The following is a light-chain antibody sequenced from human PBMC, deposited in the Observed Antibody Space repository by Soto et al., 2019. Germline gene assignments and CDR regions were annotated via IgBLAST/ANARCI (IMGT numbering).Light chain of an antibody. J-gene: IGKJ1*01. CDR2: GAS. CDR3: QQYTNRPPWT. Sequence: EIVMTQSPATLSASPGERATLSCRASQSVTTNLAWYQQKAGQAPRLLIFGASTRATGIPARFSGSGSETEFTLTISSLQADDFAVYYCQQYTNRPPWTFGQGTRVDIK. V-gene: IGKV3-15*01. CDR1: QSVTTN.